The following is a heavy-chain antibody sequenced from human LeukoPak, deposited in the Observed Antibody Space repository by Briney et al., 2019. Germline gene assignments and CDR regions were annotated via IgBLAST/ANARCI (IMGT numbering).Heavy chain of an antibody. CDR2: INWNGGST. CDR3: ARDQEAHFSGY. CDR1: GFTFDDHG. D-gene: IGHD6-19*01. J-gene: IGHJ4*02. Sequence: GGSLRLSCIASGFTFDDHGMSWVRQAPGKGLEWVSNINWNGGSTGYVDSVKGRFTISRDNGKNSLYLQMNSLRAEDTAVYYCARDQEAHFSGYWGQGTLVTVSS. V-gene: IGHV3-20*04.